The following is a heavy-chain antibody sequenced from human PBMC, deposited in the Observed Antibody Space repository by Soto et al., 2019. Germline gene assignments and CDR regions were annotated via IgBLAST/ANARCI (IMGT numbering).Heavy chain of an antibody. V-gene: IGHV1-2*04. D-gene: IGHD6-13*01. J-gene: IGHJ6*02. Sequence: ASVKVSCQASGYTFTGYYMHWVRTAPGQGLEWMGWINPNSGGTNYAQKFQGWVTRTRDTSISTAYMELSRLRSDDTAVYYCARDGSIAAACNNYDYGMDVWGQGTTVTVSS. CDR1: GYTFTGYY. CDR2: INPNSGGT. CDR3: ARDGSIAAACNNYDYGMDV.